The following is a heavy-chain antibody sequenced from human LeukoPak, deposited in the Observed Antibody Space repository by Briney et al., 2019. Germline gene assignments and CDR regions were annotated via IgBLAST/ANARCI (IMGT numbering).Heavy chain of an antibody. V-gene: IGHV4-30-2*01. CDR1: GGSISSGGYS. CDR2: IYHSGST. J-gene: IGHJ4*02. D-gene: IGHD3-10*01. CDR3: ARYSYYYGSGQFDY. Sequence: SQTLSLTCAVSGGSISSGGYSWSWIRQPPGKGLEWIGYIYHSGSTYYNPSLKSRATISVDRSKNQFSLKLSSVTAADTAVYYCARYSYYYGSGQFDYWGQGTLVTVSS.